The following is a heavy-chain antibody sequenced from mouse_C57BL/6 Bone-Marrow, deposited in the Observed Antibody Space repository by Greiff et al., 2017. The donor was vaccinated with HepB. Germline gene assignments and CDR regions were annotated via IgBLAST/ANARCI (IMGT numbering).Heavy chain of an antibody. V-gene: IGHV1-52*01. Sequence: QVQLQQPGAELVRPGSSVKLSCKASGYTFTSYWVHWVKQRPIQGLEWIGNIDPSDSETHYNQKFKDKATLTVDKSSSTAYMQLSSLTSEDSAVYYCARSWYGYPYAMDYWGQGTSVTVSS. CDR1: GYTFTSYW. CDR2: IDPSDSET. D-gene: IGHD2-2*01. CDR3: ARSWYGYPYAMDY. J-gene: IGHJ4*01.